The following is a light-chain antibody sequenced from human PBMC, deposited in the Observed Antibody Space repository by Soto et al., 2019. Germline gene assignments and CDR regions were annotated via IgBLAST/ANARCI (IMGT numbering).Light chain of an antibody. Sequence: EIVLTQSPGTLSLSPVERATLSCRASQSVSTNYLAWYQQKPGQAPRLLIYGASIRATGIPDRFSGSGSGTDFTLTISRLESEDFAVYYCQKYGNLLWKFGQGTKVDIK. CDR3: QKYGNLLWK. CDR1: QSVSTNY. V-gene: IGKV3-20*01. J-gene: IGKJ1*01. CDR2: GAS.